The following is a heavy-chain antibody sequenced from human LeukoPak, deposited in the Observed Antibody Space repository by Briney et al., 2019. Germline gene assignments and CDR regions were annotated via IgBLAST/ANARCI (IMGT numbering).Heavy chain of an antibody. CDR1: GFSFSDYA. CDR3: AKDHQPSGPHDY. V-gene: IGHV3-23*01. J-gene: IGHJ4*02. Sequence: GSLRLSCAASGFSFSDYAMSWVRQAPGKGLEWVSAISGSGGSTYYADSVKGRFTISRDNSKNTLYLQMNSLRAEDTAVYYCAKDHQPSGPHDYWGQGTLVTVSS. CDR2: ISGSGGST. D-gene: IGHD5-12*01.